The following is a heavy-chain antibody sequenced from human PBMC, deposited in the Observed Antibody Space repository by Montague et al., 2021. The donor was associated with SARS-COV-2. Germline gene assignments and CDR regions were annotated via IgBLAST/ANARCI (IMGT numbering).Heavy chain of an antibody. CDR1: GGSITRKYY. V-gene: IGHV4-39*01. J-gene: IGHJ3*02. CDR2: IYYSGTT. D-gene: IGHD3-10*01. CDR3: ARPLVRGVPKAFDI. Sequence: SETLSLTCTVSGGSITRKYYWGWIRQPPGKGLEWVGNIYYSGTTFMNPSLESRVTISVDASKNQFSLNLTSVTAADTAVYYCARPLVRGVPKAFDIWGQGALVIVSS.